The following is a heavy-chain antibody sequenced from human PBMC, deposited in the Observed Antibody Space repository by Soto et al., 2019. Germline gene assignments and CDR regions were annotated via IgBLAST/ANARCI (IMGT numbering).Heavy chain of an antibody. V-gene: IGHV4-30-4*01. CDR1: GGSISSGDYY. D-gene: IGHD3-22*01. CDR2: IYYSGST. Sequence: PPETLSLTCTLSGGSISSGDYYWSWIRQPPGKGLEWIGYIYYSGSTYYNPSLKSRVTISVDTSKNQFSLKLSSVTAADTAVYYCARLNYYDSSGYDYWGQGTLVTVSS. CDR3: ARLNYYDSSGYDY. J-gene: IGHJ4*02.